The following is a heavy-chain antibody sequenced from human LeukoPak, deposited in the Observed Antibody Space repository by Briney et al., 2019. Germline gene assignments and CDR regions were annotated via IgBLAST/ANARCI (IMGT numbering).Heavy chain of an antibody. CDR1: GFTLSSYG. J-gene: IGHJ4*02. V-gene: IGHV3-23*01. D-gene: IGHD2-2*02. CDR3: GKEVPGDIVYLDY. Sequence: PGGSLRLSCAASGFTLSSYGMSWVRQAPGKGLEWVAGMSGNGASTSYADSVKGRFTISRDNSKNTLYLQMNSLRAEDTAVYYCGKEVPGDIVYLDYWGQGTLVTVSS. CDR2: MSGNGAST.